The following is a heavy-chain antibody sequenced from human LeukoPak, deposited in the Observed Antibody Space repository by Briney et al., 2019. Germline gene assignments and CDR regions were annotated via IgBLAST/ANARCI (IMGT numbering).Heavy chain of an antibody. CDR2: INPNSGGT. Sequence: ASVKVSCKAPGYTFTGYYMHWVRQAPGQGLEWMGWINPNSGGTNYAQKFQGWVTMTRDTSISTAYMELSRLRPDDTAVYYCARDPQADYYYGMDVWGQGTTVTVSS. J-gene: IGHJ6*02. CDR3: ARDPQADYYYGMDV. CDR1: GYTFTGYY. V-gene: IGHV1-2*04.